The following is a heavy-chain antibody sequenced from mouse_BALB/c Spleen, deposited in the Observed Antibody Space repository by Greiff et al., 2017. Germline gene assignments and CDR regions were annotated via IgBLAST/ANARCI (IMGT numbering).Heavy chain of an antibody. J-gene: IGHJ3*01. V-gene: IGHV3-6*02. D-gene: IGHD2-4*01. CDR2: ISYDGSN. CDR1: GYSITSGYY. Sequence: EVQLQESGPGLVKPSQSLSLTCSVTGYSITSGYYWNWIRQFPGNKLEWMGYISYDGSNNYNPSLKNRISITRDTSKNQFFLKLNSVTTEDTATYYCAHDYDWFAYWGQGTLVTVSA. CDR3: AHDYDWFAY.